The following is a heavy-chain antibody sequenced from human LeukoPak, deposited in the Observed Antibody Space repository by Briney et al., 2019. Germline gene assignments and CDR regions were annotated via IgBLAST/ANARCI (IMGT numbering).Heavy chain of an antibody. J-gene: IGHJ5*02. CDR3: ARVGDGYNPGSNWFDP. CDR2: VDFTGNT. Sequence: PSETLSLTCSVSGDSISGSPYYWGWIRQPPGKGLEWIGSVDFTGNTYYNPSLKSRVTKSVDTSKNQFSLKLSSVTAADTAVYYCARVGDGYNPGSNWFDPWGQGTLVTVSS. D-gene: IGHD5-24*01. V-gene: IGHV4-39*07. CDR1: GDSISGSPYY.